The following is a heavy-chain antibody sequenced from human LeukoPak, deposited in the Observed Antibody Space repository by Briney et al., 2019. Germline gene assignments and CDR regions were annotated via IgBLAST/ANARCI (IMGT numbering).Heavy chain of an antibody. CDR3: ASRGAVVVVAATLGWFDP. Sequence: SETLSLTCAVYGGSFSGYYWSWIRQPPGKGLEWIGEINHSGSTNYNPSLKSRVTISVDTSKNQFSLKLSSVTAADTAVYYCASRGAVVVVAATLGWFDPWGQGTLVTVSS. V-gene: IGHV4-34*01. CDR1: GGSFSGYY. J-gene: IGHJ5*02. D-gene: IGHD2-15*01. CDR2: INHSGST.